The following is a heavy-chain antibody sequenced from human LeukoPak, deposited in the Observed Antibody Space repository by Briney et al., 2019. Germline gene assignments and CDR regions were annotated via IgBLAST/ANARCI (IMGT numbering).Heavy chain of an antibody. J-gene: IGHJ3*02. V-gene: IGHV1-24*01. CDR1: EYTLTELF. CDR2: FDPEDGEI. Sequence: GASVKVSCKVSEYTLTELFMHWVRQAPGKGLGWLGGFDPEDGEIISAQKFQGRVTMSDDTSTDTAYMELGSLRSDDTAVYYCAADRGDYSGSYWTAFDIWGQGTMVTVSS. CDR3: AADRGDYSGSYWTAFDI. D-gene: IGHD1-26*01.